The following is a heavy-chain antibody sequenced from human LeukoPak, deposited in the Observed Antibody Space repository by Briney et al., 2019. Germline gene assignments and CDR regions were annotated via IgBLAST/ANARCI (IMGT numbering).Heavy chain of an antibody. D-gene: IGHD1-26*01. Sequence: GGSLRLFCAASGFTFSSYGMHWVRQAPGKGLEWVAFIRYDGSNKYYADSVKGRFTISRDNSKNTLYLQMNSLRAEDTAVYYCAKVSGTYLSDAFDIWGQGTMVTVSS. CDR3: AKVSGTYLSDAFDI. CDR2: IRYDGSNK. V-gene: IGHV3-30*02. J-gene: IGHJ3*02. CDR1: GFTFSSYG.